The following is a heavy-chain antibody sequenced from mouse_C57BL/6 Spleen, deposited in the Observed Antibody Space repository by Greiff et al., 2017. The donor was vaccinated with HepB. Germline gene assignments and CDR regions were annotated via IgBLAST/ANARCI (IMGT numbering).Heavy chain of an antibody. Sequence: VQLQQSGPELVKPGASVKIPCKASGYTFTDYNMDWVKQSHGKSLEWIGDINPNNGGTIYNQKFKGKATLTVDTSSSTAYMELRSLTSEDTAVYYCARRDYYGSPFYWYFDVWGTGTTVTVSS. CDR3: ARRDYYGSPFYWYFDV. D-gene: IGHD1-1*01. CDR1: GYTFTDYN. J-gene: IGHJ1*03. CDR2: INPNNGGT. V-gene: IGHV1-18*01.